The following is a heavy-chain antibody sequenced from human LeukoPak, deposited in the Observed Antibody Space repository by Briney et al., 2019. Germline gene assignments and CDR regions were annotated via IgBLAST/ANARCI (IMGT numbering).Heavy chain of an antibody. V-gene: IGHV4-61*01. D-gene: IGHD4-17*01. CDR2: ICYSGST. J-gene: IGHJ3*02. Sequence: SETLSLTCTVSGGSVSSGSYYWSWIRQPPGKGLEWIGYICYSGSTNYNPSLKSRVTISVDTSKNQFSLKLGSVTAADAAVYYCARDNNGDRDAFDIWGQGTMVSVSS. CDR3: ARDNNGDRDAFDI. CDR1: GGSVSSGSYY.